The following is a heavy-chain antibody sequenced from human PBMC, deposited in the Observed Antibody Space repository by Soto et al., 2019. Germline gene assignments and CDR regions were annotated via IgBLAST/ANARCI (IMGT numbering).Heavy chain of an antibody. D-gene: IGHD2-15*01. V-gene: IGHV4-39*01. CDR3: ARRYAPRYSSGNNHFDL. J-gene: IGHJ4*02. CDR1: GVSIFSHSYY. Sequence: QLQLQESGPGLVRPSETLSLTCTVSGVSIFSHSYYWGWIRQAPGKGLEWIATINHSGSTYHNPSLKSRVTMSVYTSKNQFSLNLSSVTAADTAVYYCARRYAPRYSSGNNHFDLWGQGTLVTVSS. CDR2: INHSGST.